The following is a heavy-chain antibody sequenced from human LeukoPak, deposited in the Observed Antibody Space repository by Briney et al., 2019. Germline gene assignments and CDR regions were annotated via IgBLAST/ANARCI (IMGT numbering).Heavy chain of an antibody. CDR1: GYTFTSYY. V-gene: IGHV1-46*01. J-gene: IGHJ3*02. D-gene: IGHD3-10*01. Sequence: ASVKVSCKASGYTFTSYYMHWVRQAPGQGLEWMGIINPSGGSTNNAQKFQGRVTMTRDTSISTAYMELSRLRSDDTAVYYCARDSYYGSGSYYNNDAFDIWGQGTMVTVSS. CDR3: ARDSYYGSGSYYNNDAFDI. CDR2: INPSGGST.